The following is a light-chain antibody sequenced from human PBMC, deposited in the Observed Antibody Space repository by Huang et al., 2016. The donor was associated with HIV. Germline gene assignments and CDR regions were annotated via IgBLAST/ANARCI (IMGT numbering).Light chain of an antibody. V-gene: IGKV1-33*01. CDR2: DAV. J-gene: IGKJ4*01. CDR1: QDIRNH. Sequence: DIQMTQSPSSLSASVGDRVTITCQASQDIRNHLNWYQQKPGKAPNLLIYDAVSLQTGGPSRFSGSGSGTDYTLIISSLQPEDFATYYCQQFGNSLTFGAGTKVEIK. CDR3: QQFGNSLT.